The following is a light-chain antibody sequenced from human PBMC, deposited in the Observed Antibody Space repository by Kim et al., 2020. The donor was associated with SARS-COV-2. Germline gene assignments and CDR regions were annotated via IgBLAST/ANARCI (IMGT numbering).Light chain of an antibody. CDR1: QGISSA. CDR3: QQFYSYTIT. J-gene: IGKJ5*01. Sequence: AFVGDSVTMTCRASQGISSALAWYQQTSGKAPKLLIYDGSNLESGVPSRFSGSGSGTDFTLTISSVQPEDFATYDCQQFYSYTITFGQGTRLEIK. V-gene: IGKV1-13*02. CDR2: DGS.